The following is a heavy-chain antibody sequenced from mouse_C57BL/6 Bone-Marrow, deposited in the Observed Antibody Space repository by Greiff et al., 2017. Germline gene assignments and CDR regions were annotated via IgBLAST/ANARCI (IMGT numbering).Heavy chain of an antibody. CDR3: ASYYYGSSSAWFAD. V-gene: IGHV14-3*01. CDR1: GFNIKNTY. J-gene: IGHJ3*01. CDR2: IDPANGNT. D-gene: IGHD1-1*01. Sequence: VQLQQSVAELVRPGASVKLSCTASGFNIKNTYMHWVKQRPEQGLEWIGRIDPANGNTKYAPKFQGKATITADTSSNKAYLQPSSLTSEDTAIYYGASYYYGSSSAWFADWGQGILVTVAA.